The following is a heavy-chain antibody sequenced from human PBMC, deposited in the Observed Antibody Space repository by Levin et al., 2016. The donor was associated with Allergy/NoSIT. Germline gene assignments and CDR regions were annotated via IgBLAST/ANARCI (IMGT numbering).Heavy chain of an antibody. CDR1: GFSLSTSGVG. V-gene: IGHV2-5*02. D-gene: IGHD6-19*01. CDR3: ARGMAVTGSKYNWFDP. Sequence: SGPTLVKPTQTLTLTCTFSGFSLSTSGVGVGWIRRPPGKALECLAVIYWDDDKRYSPSLKSRLTITKDTSKNQVVLTMTNMDPVDTATYYCARGMAVTGSKYNWFDPWGQGTLVTVSS. J-gene: IGHJ5*02. CDR2: IYWDDDK.